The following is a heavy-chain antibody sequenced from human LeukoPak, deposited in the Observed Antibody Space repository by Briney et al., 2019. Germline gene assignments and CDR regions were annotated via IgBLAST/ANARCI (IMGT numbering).Heavy chain of an antibody. CDR1: GGSISTGGYY. CDR2: IYYSGST. Sequence: SSETLSLTCTVSGGSISTGGYYWSWIRQHPGKGLEWIGNIYYSGSTYYSPSLKSRVTMSVDTSKNQFSLTLLSVTAADTAVYFCARGSPGYCSGGSCPDTGFDYWGQGTLVTVSS. V-gene: IGHV4-31*03. D-gene: IGHD2-15*01. J-gene: IGHJ4*02. CDR3: ARGSPGYCSGGSCPDTGFDY.